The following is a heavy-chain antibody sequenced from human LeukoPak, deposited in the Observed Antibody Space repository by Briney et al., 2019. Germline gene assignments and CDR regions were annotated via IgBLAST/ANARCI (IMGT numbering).Heavy chain of an antibody. Sequence: PGGSLRLSCAASGFTFPKYAMNWLRQAPGKGLQWVSGISGGGGSKDYAESVKGRFTISRDNAKDTLYLQMNSLRAEDTAVYYCARAREGTTYNYWGQGTLVTVSS. J-gene: IGHJ4*02. D-gene: IGHD5-24*01. V-gene: IGHV3-23*01. CDR2: ISGGGGSK. CDR3: ARAREGTTYNY. CDR1: GFTFPKYA.